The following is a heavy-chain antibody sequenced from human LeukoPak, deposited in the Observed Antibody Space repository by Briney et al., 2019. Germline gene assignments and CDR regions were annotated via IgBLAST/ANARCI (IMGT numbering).Heavy chain of an antibody. CDR3: ARRGSARTLDY. V-gene: IGHV4-34*01. CDR1: GESFSGYY. Sequence: PSETLSLTCAVYGESFSGYYWNWIRQSPGKGLEWIGEINHSGSTNYNPSLKSRVIVSVDTSKNQFFLKLRSVTAADTAMYYCARRGSARTLDYWGQGTLVTVSS. CDR2: INHSGST. J-gene: IGHJ4*02. D-gene: IGHD3-16*01.